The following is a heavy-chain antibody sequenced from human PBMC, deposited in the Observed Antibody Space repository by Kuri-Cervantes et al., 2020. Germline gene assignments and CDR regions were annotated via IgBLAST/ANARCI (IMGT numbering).Heavy chain of an antibody. V-gene: IGHV4-4*02. CDR2: IYHSGST. CDR1: GGSISSSNW. D-gene: IGHD3-3*01. CDR3: ARDPGTYYDFWSGLNYYYYGMDV. J-gene: IGHJ6*02. Sequence: GSLRLSCAVSGGSISSSNWWSWVRQPPGKGLEWIGEIYHSGSTNYNPSLKSRVTISVDKSKNQFSLKLSSVTAADTAVYYCARDPGTYYDFWSGLNYYYYGMDVWGQGTTVTVSS.